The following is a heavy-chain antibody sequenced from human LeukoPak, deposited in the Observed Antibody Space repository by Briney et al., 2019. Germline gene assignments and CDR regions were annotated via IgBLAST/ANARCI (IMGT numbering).Heavy chain of an antibody. CDR1: GFTFSSYW. V-gene: IGHV3-74*01. J-gene: IGHJ4*02. Sequence: GGSLRLSCAASGFTFSSYWMHWVRQAPGKGLVWVSRINSDGSSTSYADSVKGRFTISRDNAKNTLYLQMNSLRAEDTAVYYCARERPYSSRVPFDYWGQGTLVTVSS. CDR2: INSDGSST. D-gene: IGHD6-19*01. CDR3: ARERPYSSRVPFDY.